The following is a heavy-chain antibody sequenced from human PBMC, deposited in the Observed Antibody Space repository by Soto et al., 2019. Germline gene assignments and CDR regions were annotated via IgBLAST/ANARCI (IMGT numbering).Heavy chain of an antibody. V-gene: IGHV3-23*01. CDR3: AKALQGDYDFWSGYYTAFDY. D-gene: IGHD3-3*01. CDR1: GFTFSSYA. Sequence: EVQLLESGGDLVQPGGSLRLSCAASGFTFSSYAMSWVRQAPGKGLEWVSAISGSGGSTYYADSVKGRFTISRDNSQNTLYLQMNSLRAEDTAVYYCAKALQGDYDFWSGYYTAFDYWGQGTLVTVSS. CDR2: ISGSGGST. J-gene: IGHJ4*02.